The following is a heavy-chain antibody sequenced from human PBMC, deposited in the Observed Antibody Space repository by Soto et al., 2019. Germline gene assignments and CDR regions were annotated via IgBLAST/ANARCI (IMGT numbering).Heavy chain of an antibody. CDR1: GFTFSNYW. CDR2: IRSDGTAT. D-gene: IGHD3-16*01. Sequence: EMQLVESGGGLVQPGGSLRLSCVASGFTFSNYWMHWVRQDPGMGLVWVSSIRSDGTATQYADSVNGRFTVSRDNTKNPVYLQMTSLRAEDTAVYYCATDLSWGQCDYWGQGTLVTVSS. V-gene: IGHV3-74*01. CDR3: ATDLSWGQCDY. J-gene: IGHJ4*02.